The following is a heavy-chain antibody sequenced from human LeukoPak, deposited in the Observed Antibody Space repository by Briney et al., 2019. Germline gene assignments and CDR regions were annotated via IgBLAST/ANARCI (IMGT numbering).Heavy chain of an antibody. J-gene: IGHJ3*02. CDR2: ISSSSSYI. V-gene: IGHV3-21*01. Sequence: GGSLRLSCAASGFTFSSYSMNWVRQAPGKGLEWVSSISSSSSYIYYADSVKGRFTISRDNAKNSLYLQMNSLRAEDTAVYHCARAGGWFGDYAFDIWGQGTMVTVSS. CDR3: ARAGGWFGDYAFDI. D-gene: IGHD3-10*01. CDR1: GFTFSSYS.